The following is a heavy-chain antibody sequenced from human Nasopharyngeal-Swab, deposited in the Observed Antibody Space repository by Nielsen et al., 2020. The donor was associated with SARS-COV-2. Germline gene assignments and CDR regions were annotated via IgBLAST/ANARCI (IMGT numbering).Heavy chain of an antibody. J-gene: IGHJ4*02. D-gene: IGHD7-27*01. V-gene: IGHV3-11*04. CDR1: GFTFSDYY. CDR3: ARDRANWDFDY. Sequence: GESLKISCAASGFTFSDYYMSWIRQAQGKGLEYISYISGSGGTIYYGDSMKGRFTISRDNAKNSLYLQMNSLRAEDTAVYYCARDRANWDFDYWGQGTLVTVSS. CDR2: ISGSGGTI.